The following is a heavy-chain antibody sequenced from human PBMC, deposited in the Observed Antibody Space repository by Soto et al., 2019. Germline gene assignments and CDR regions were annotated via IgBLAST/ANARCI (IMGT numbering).Heavy chain of an antibody. J-gene: IGHJ4*02. CDR3: ARVAIAAAGHLPYYFDY. Sequence: PSETLSLTCTVSGGSISSYYWSWIRQPPGKGLEWIGYIYYSGSTNYNPSLKSRVTISVDTSKNQFSLKLSSVTAADTAVYYCARVAIAAAGHLPYYFDYWGQGTLVTSPQ. CDR1: GGSISSYY. CDR2: IYYSGST. D-gene: IGHD6-13*01. V-gene: IGHV4-59*01.